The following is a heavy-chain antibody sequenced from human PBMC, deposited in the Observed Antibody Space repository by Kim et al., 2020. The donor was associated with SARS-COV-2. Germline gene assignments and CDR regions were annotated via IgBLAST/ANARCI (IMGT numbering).Heavy chain of an antibody. CDR2: IYYSGST. CDR3: ARDRLEDWYFDL. J-gene: IGHJ2*01. CDR1: GGSISSYY. V-gene: IGHV4-59*01. Sequence: SETLSLTCTVSGGSISSYYWSWIRQPPGKGLDWIGYIYYSGSTNYNPSLKSRVTISVDTSKNQFSLKLSSVTAADTAVYYCARDRLEDWYFDLWGRGTLVTVSS.